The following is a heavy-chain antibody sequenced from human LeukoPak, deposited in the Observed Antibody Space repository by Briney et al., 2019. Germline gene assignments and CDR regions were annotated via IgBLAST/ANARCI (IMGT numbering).Heavy chain of an antibody. D-gene: IGHD3-9*01. J-gene: IGHJ4*02. V-gene: IGHV1-69*01. Sequence: GASVKVSCKASGGTFSSYAISWVRQAPGQGLEWMGGIIPIFGTANYARKFQGRVTITADESTSTAYMELSSLRSEDTAVYYCARRITISSLGLGYWGQGTLVTVSS. CDR2: IIPIFGTA. CDR3: ARRITISSLGLGY. CDR1: GGTFSSYA.